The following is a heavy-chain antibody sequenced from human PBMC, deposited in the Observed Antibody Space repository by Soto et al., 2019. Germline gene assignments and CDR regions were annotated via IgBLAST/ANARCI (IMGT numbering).Heavy chain of an antibody. J-gene: IGHJ6*02. CDR3: ARDRGGYSGYDWYYYGMDV. Sequence: SETLSLTCTASGGSISSYYWSWIRQPPGKGLEWIGYIYYSGSTNYNPSLKSRVTISVDTSKNQFSLKLSSVTAADTAVYYCARDRGGYSGYDWYYYGMDVWGQGTTVTVSS. CDR1: GGSISSYY. V-gene: IGHV4-59*01. D-gene: IGHD5-12*01. CDR2: IYYSGST.